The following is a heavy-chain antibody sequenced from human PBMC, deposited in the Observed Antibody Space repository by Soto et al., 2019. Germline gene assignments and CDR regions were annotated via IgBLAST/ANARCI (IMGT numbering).Heavy chain of an antibody. V-gene: IGHV3-74*01. J-gene: IGHJ4*02. D-gene: IGHD3-22*01. CDR2: INSDGSSI. Sequence: PGGSLRLSCAASGFTLSSYWMHWVRQAPGKGLVWVSRINSDGSSISYADSVKGRFTISRDNAKNTLYLQMNSLRAEDTAVYYCARDPGTGYYDSSGYYYDWGQGTLVTVSS. CDR3: ARDPGTGYYDSSGYYYD. CDR1: GFTLSSYW.